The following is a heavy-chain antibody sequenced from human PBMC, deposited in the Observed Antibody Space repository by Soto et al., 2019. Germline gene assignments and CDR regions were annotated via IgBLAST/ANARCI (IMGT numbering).Heavy chain of an antibody. V-gene: IGHV4-59*08. CDR1: GGSISSYY. D-gene: IGHD3-9*01. J-gene: IGHJ5*02. Sequence: PSETLSLTCTVSGGSISSYYWSWIRQPPGKGLEWIGYIYYSGSTNYNPSLKSRVTISVDTSKNQFSLKLSSVTAADTAVYYCARYPDILTGYNWFDPWGQGTLVTVSS. CDR3: ARYPDILTGYNWFDP. CDR2: IYYSGST.